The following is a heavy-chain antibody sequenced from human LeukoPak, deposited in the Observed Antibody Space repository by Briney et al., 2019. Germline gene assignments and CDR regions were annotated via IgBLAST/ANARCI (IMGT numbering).Heavy chain of an antibody. CDR2: FYDTRSP. D-gene: IGHD3-10*01. J-gene: IGHJ4*02. V-gene: IGHV4-59*01. Sequence: PSETLSLTCTVSGGSISLFYWIWIRQPPGKGLEWIGYFYDTRSPKYNPSLERRVTISVDMSRNQFSLNLTSVTAADTAVYYCARGRGSLTYWGQGTLATVSS. CDR3: ARGRGSLTY. CDR1: GGSISLFY.